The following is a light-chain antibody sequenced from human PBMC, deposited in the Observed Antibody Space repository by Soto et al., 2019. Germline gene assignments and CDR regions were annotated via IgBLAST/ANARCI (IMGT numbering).Light chain of an antibody. CDR3: CSYAGSYTWV. CDR1: SSDVGDYNY. Sequence: QSALTQPRSVSGSPGQSVTISCTGTSSDVGDYNYVSWYQQHPGKAPKLLIYAVNMRPSGVPDRFSGSKSGNTASLTISGRQAEDEADYSCCSYAGSYTWVFGGGPKVTVL. V-gene: IGLV2-11*01. J-gene: IGLJ3*02. CDR2: AVN.